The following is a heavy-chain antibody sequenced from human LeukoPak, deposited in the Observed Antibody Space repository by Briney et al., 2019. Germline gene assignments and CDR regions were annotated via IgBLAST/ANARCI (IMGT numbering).Heavy chain of an antibody. CDR1: GYTCTSYA. CDR2: INAGNGNT. J-gene: IGHJ4*02. CDR3: ARDLRYDYVWGSYRFPGNY. Sequence: ASVKVSCKASGYTCTSYAMHWVRQAPGQRLEWMGWINAGNGNTKYSQKFQGRVTITRDTSASTAYMELSSLRSEDTAVYYCARDLRYDYVWGSYRFPGNYWGQGTLVTVSS. D-gene: IGHD3-16*02. V-gene: IGHV1-3*01.